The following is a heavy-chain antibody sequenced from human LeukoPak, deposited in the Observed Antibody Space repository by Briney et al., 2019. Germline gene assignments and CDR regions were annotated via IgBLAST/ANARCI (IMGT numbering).Heavy chain of an antibody. J-gene: IGHJ4*02. CDR2: IYYSGST. Sequence: SETLSLTCTVSGGSITTTSYYWGWIRQPPGKGLEWIGSIYYSGSTHYNPSLKSRVTISVDTSKNQFSLKLSSVTAADTAVYYCARHLLVGATQDPPFDYWGQGTLVTVSS. D-gene: IGHD1-26*01. CDR3: ARHLLVGATQDPPFDY. V-gene: IGHV4-39*01. CDR1: GGSITTTSYY.